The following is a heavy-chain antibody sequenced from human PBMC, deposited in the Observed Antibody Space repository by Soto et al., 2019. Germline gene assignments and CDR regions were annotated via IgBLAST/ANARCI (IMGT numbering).Heavy chain of an antibody. CDR3: ARAPAVITPGYFQH. D-gene: IGHD2-21*01. Sequence: QVRLVQSGDEVKKPGASVKVSCKTSGYTFSSYGISWVRQAPGQGLEWMGWISAYNGNRNYAQMLHGRVTMTADKSTGIAYMELRSLSSVDTAVYYCARAPAVITPGYFQHWGQGTLVTVSS. CDR1: GYTFSSYG. J-gene: IGHJ1*01. CDR2: ISAYNGNR. V-gene: IGHV1-18*04.